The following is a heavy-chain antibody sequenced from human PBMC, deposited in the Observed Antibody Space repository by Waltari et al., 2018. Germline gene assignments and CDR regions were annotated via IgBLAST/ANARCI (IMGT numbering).Heavy chain of an antibody. CDR1: GGSITSSTW. CDR2: IYHSGST. CDR3: ARTQWLVRYFDY. V-gene: IGHV4-4*03. J-gene: IGHJ4*02. Sequence: QVHLQESGPGLVTPPGTLSLTCAVSGGSITSSTWWSWGRQPPGKGLEWIGEIYHSGSTNYNPSLKSRVTISVDKSKNQFSLKLSSVTAADTAVYYCARTQWLVRYFDYWGQGTLVTVSS. D-gene: IGHD6-19*01.